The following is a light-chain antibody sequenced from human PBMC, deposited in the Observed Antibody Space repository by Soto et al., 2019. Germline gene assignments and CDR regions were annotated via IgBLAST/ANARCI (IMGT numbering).Light chain of an antibody. Sequence: IQLTHSPSSLSASVGARVAITCRASQGISSYLAWYQQKPGKAPKLLIYAASTLQSGVPSRFSGSGSGTDFTLTISSLQPEDFATYYCQQLNSYPLTFGGGTKVDI. CDR3: QQLNSYPLT. V-gene: IGKV1-9*01. CDR1: QGISSY. J-gene: IGKJ4*01. CDR2: AAS.